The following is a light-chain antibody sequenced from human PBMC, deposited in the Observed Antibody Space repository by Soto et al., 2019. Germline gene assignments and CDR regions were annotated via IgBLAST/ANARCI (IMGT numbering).Light chain of an antibody. J-gene: IGKJ2*01. V-gene: IGKV3-15*01. Sequence: EIVMTQSPGTLSVSPGERATLSCRANQPVSSHLAWYQHKPGQAPRLLIHAASTRAPGVPVRFSGSGSGTEVTLAISSLESEDFAVYYCQQYNRWPFPFGQGTKLQIK. CDR1: QPVSSH. CDR2: AAS. CDR3: QQYNRWPFP.